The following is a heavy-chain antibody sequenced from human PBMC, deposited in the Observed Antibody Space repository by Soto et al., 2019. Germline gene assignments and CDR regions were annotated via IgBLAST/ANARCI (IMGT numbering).Heavy chain of an antibody. J-gene: IGHJ4*02. CDR2: IYPGDSET. V-gene: IGHV5-51*01. CDR3: ARSPRSSPYFDY. CDR1: RYTFSNFW. D-gene: IGHD6-13*01. Sequence: GESLKISFTASRYTFSNFWIAWVRQLPGKGLEYMGIIYPGDSETRYSPSFHGKVTISADRSIGTAYLQWSSLEASDSAFYFCARSPRSSPYFDYWGQGALVTVSS.